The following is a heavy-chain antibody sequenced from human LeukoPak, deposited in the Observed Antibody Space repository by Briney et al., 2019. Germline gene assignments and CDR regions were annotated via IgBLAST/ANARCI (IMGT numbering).Heavy chain of an antibody. Sequence: GGSLRLSCAASGFTFSSYGMHWVRQAPGKGLEWVAFIRYDGSNKYYADSVKGRFTISRDNSKNTLYLQMNSLRAEDTAVYYCAKGLTYYYDSSGYYYYYYYMDVWGKGTTVIVSS. J-gene: IGHJ6*03. CDR1: GFTFSSYG. CDR2: IRYDGSNK. V-gene: IGHV3-30*02. D-gene: IGHD3-22*01. CDR3: AKGLTYYYDSSGYYYYYYYMDV.